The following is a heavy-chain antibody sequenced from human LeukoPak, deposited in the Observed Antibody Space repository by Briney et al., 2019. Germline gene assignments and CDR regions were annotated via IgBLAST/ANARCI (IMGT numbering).Heavy chain of an antibody. CDR1: GYSISSGYY. D-gene: IGHD2-15*01. CDR2: IYHSGST. J-gene: IGHJ6*03. CDR3: ATAHCSGGSCYPLYYYYMDV. Sequence: PSETLSLTCTVSGYSISSGYYWGWIRQPPRKGLEWIGSIYHSGSTYYNPSLKSRVTISVDTSKNQFSLKLSSVTAADTAVYYCATAHCSGGSCYPLYYYYMDVWGKGTTVTVSS. V-gene: IGHV4-38-2*02.